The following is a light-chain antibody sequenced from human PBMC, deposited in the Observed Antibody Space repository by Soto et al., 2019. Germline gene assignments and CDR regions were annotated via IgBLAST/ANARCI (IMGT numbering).Light chain of an antibody. CDR1: SSDVGTYNL. CDR2: VTS. CDR3: TSFARGSTLV. J-gene: IGLJ3*02. V-gene: IGLV2-23*01. Sequence: QSALTQPAAVSGSPGQSITISCTGTSSDVGTYNLVSWYQQYPGKAPKLMIYVTSKRPSGVSNRFSGSKSGDTASLTISGLQAEDEADYYCTSFARGSTLVFGGGTKVTVL.